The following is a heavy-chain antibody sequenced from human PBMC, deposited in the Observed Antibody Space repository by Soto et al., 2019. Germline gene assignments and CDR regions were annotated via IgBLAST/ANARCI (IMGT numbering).Heavy chain of an antibody. V-gene: IGHV1-8*01. D-gene: IGHD3-10*01. J-gene: IGHJ6*03. CDR1: GYTFTSSD. CDR2: MNPNSGNT. CDR3: ARRYGSGSYYKVRKYYYYMDV. Sequence: ASVKVSCKASGYTFTSSDINWVRQATGQGLEWMGWMNPNSGNTGYAQKFQGRVTMTRNTSISTAYMELSSLRSEDTAVYYCARRYGSGSYYKVRKYYYYMDVWGKGTTVTVSS.